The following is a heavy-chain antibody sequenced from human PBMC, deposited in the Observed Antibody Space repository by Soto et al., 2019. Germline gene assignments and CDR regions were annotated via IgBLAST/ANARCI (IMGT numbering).Heavy chain of an antibody. CDR3: ARVVCSGGSCRAALFDY. CDR2: ISAYNGNT. Sequence: ASVKVSCKASGYTFTSYGISWVRQAPGQGLEWMGWISAYNGNTNYAQKLQGRVTMTTDTSTSTAYMELRSLRSDDTAVYYCARVVCSGGSCRAALFDYWGQGTLVTVSS. D-gene: IGHD2-15*01. CDR1: GYTFTSYG. J-gene: IGHJ4*02. V-gene: IGHV1-18*01.